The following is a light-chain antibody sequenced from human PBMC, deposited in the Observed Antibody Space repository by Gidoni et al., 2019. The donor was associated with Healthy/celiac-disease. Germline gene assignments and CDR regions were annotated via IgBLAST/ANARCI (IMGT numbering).Light chain of an antibody. CDR1: QDISNY. V-gene: IGKV1-33*01. CDR3: QQYDNLPS. J-gene: IGKJ4*01. CDR2: EAS. Sequence: DIQMTQSPSSLSASVGDRVTITCQASQDISNYLNWYQQKPGKAPKLLIYEASNLETGVPSRFSGSGSGTDFTFTISSLQPEDIATYYCQQYDNLPSFRGGTKVEI.